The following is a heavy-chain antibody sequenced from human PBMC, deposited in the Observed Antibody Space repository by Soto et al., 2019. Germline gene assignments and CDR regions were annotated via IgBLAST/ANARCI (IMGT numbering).Heavy chain of an antibody. CDR1: GFTFSSYA. J-gene: IGHJ4*02. V-gene: IGHV3-23*04. D-gene: IGHD4-4*01. Sequence: EVQVVESGGGLVKPGGSLRLSCAASGFTFSSYAMSWVRQAPGKGLEWVSAISGSGGSTYYADSVKGRFTISRDNSKNTLYLQMNSLRAEDTAVYYCAKASGLQYQQTGWGQGTLVTVSS. CDR3: AKASGLQYQQTG. CDR2: ISGSGGST.